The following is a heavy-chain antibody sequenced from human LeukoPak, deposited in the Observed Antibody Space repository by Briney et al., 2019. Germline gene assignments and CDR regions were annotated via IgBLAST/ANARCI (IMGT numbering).Heavy chain of an antibody. D-gene: IGHD3-9*01. CDR3: ARGPSYDILTGSSRGRFTDY. V-gene: IGHV1-69*04. CDR1: GGTFSSYA. J-gene: IGHJ4*02. Sequence: ASVKVSCKASGGTFSSYAISWVRQAPGQGLEWMGRIIPILGIANYAQKFQGRVTITADKSTSTAYMELSSLRSEDTAVYYCARGPSYDILTGSSRGRFTDYWGQGTLVTVSS. CDR2: IIPILGIA.